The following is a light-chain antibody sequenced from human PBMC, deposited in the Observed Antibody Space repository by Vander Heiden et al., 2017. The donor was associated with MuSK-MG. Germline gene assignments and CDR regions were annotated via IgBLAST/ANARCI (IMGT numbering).Light chain of an antibody. CDR2: QDS. CDR1: KLGDKY. Sequence: SYELIQQLSVSVSPGQTASITCSVDKLGDKYACWYQQKPGHSPVLVIYQDSNRPSGIPGRFSGSNSGNTATLTISGTQAMDEADYYGQAWDSSTGVVFGGGTKLTVL. CDR3: QAWDSSTGVV. V-gene: IGLV3-1*01. J-gene: IGLJ2*01.